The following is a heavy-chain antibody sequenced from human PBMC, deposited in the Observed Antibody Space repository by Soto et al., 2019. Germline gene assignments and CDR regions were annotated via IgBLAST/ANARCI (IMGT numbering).Heavy chain of an antibody. CDR1: GLTFSTYA. CDR3: AKASGWFGEFDY. V-gene: IGHV3-23*01. D-gene: IGHD3-10*01. J-gene: IGHJ4*02. CDR2: ISGSGGST. Sequence: EVQLLESGGGLFQPGGSRSLSCAASGLTFSTYAITWFRQAPGKGLEWFSAISGSGGSTYYADSVKGRFTISRDNSKNTLYLQMNSLRAEDTAVYYCAKASGWFGEFDYWGQGTLVTVSS.